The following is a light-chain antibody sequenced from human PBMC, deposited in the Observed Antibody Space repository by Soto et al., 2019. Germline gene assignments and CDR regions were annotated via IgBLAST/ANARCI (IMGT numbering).Light chain of an antibody. Sequence: DIQMTQFPSTLSASIGDRVTITCRASQSISTWLAWYQQKAGKAPKLLIYTASSLETGVPSRFIGSVSGTEFTLTISSLQPDDFATYYCQHYNRYSPYTFGQGTRLEIK. CDR2: TAS. CDR1: QSISTW. CDR3: QHYNRYSPYT. J-gene: IGKJ2*01. V-gene: IGKV1-5*03.